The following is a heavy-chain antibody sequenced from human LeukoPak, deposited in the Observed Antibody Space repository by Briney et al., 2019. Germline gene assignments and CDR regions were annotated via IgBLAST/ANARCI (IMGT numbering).Heavy chain of an antibody. D-gene: IGHD3-9*01. CDR2: IYTSGST. J-gene: IGHJ4*02. CDR3: ARGRYFDWLPFDY. Sequence: SETLSLTCTVSGGSIGTYYWSWIRQPPGKGLEWIGRIYTSGSTNYNPSLKSRVTMSVDTSKNQFSLKLSSVTAADTAVYYCARGRYFDWLPFDYWGQGTLVTVSS. CDR1: GGSIGTYY. V-gene: IGHV4-4*07.